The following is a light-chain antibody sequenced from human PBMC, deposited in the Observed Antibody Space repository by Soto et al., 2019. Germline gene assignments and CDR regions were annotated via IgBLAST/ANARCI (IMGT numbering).Light chain of an antibody. V-gene: IGLV6-57*04. CDR3: QSYDSSNPVV. CDR2: EDN. CDR1: SGSLARNY. Sequence: NFMLTQPHSVSESPGKTVTISCTRSSGSLARNYVQWYQQRPGSAPTTLIYEDNQRPSGVPDRFSGSIDSSSNSASLTISGLKTEDEADYYCQSYDSSNPVVFGGGTKLTVL. J-gene: IGLJ2*01.